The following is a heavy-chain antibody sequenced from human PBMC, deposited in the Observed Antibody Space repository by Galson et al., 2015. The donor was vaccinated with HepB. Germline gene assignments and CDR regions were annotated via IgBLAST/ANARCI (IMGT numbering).Heavy chain of an antibody. D-gene: IGHD2-15*01. V-gene: IGHV3-30*18. Sequence: SLRLSCAASGFTFSSYGMHWVRQAPGKGLEWVAVISYDGSNKYYADSVKGRFTISRDNSKNTLYLQMNSLRAEDTAVYYCAKGIHRSIVVVACDYWGQGTLVTVSS. CDR2: ISYDGSNK. J-gene: IGHJ4*02. CDR1: GFTFSSYG. CDR3: AKGIHRSIVVVACDY.